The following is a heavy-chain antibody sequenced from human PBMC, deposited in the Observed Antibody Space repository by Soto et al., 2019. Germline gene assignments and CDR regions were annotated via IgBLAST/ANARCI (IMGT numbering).Heavy chain of an antibody. V-gene: IGHV4-31*03. CDR1: GGSISREGYY. CDR2: IYYSGTT. CDR3: ARGRGYSYGPYYFDY. Sequence: PSETLSLTCTVSGGSISREGYYWSWFRQLPGKGLEWIGDIYYSGTTYHNPSLRSRLTISGDASKSQFSLKLSSVTAADTALYYCARGRGYSYGPYYFDYWGQGTLVTVSS. J-gene: IGHJ4*02. D-gene: IGHD5-18*01.